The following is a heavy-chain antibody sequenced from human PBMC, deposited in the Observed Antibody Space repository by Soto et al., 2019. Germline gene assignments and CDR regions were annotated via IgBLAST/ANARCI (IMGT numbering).Heavy chain of an antibody. V-gene: IGHV5-51*01. Sequence: PGESLKISCKGSGYSFTSYWIGWVRQMPGKGLEWMGIIYPGDSDTRYSPSFQGQVTISADKSISTAYLQWSSLKASDTAMYYCARHAFYGSGSYYSRYYYYGMDVWGQGTTVTVSS. CDR1: GYSFTSYW. CDR3: ARHAFYGSGSYYSRYYYYGMDV. CDR2: IYPGDSDT. J-gene: IGHJ6*02. D-gene: IGHD3-10*01.